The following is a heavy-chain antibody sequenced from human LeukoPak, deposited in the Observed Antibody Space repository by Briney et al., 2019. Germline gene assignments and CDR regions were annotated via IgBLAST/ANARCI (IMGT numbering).Heavy chain of an antibody. J-gene: IGHJ3*02. CDR1: GFTITTNY. D-gene: IGHD3-10*01. CDR2: IYGDDET. CDR3: ARDGSGSYYIGDAFDI. V-gene: IGHV3-53*01. Sequence: GGSLRLSCAASGFTITTNYMNWVRQAPGKGLEWVSVIYGDDETNYADSVKGRFTISRDNSKNTLYLQMNSLRADDTAVYYCARDGSGSYYIGDAFDIWGQGAMVTVSS.